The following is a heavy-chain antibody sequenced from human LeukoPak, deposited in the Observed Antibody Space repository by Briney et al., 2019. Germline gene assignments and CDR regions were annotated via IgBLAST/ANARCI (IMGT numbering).Heavy chain of an antibody. Sequence: ASVKVSCTVSGYTLAELSMHWVRQAPGKGLEWMGGFDPEDGETIYAQKFQGRVTMTEDTSTDTAYMELSSLRSEDTAVYYCATVECSSPSCYLYGWFDPWGQGTLVTVSS. CDR3: ATVECSSPSCYLYGWFDP. CDR2: FDPEDGET. J-gene: IGHJ5*02. CDR1: GYTLAELS. D-gene: IGHD2-2*01. V-gene: IGHV1-24*01.